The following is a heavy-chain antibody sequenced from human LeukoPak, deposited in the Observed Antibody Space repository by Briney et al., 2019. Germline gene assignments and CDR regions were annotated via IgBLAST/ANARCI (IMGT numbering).Heavy chain of an antibody. J-gene: IGHJ4*02. V-gene: IGHV4-4*07. CDR1: GGSISSYY. CDR2: IYTSGST. CDR3: ARDKKYQLFGYYFDY. Sequence: KPSETLSLTCTVSGGSISSYYWSWIRQPAGKGLEWIGRIYTSGSTNYNPSLKSRVTMSVDTSKNQFSLKLSSVTAADTAVYYCARDKKYQLFGYYFDYWGQGTLVTVSS. D-gene: IGHD2-2*01.